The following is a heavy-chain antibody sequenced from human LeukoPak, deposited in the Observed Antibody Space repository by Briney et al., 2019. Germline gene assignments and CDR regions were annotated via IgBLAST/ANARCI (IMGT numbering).Heavy chain of an antibody. CDR3: ASSLRRSMIVPFGAFDI. CDR2: ISGSGGST. D-gene: IGHD3-22*01. CDR1: GFTFSSYA. Sequence: PGGSLRLSCAASGFTFSSYAMSWVRQAPGKGLEWVSAISGSGGSTYYADSVKGRFTISRDNSKNTLYLQMNSLRAEDTAVYYCASSLRRSMIVPFGAFDIWGQGTMVTVSS. V-gene: IGHV3-23*01. J-gene: IGHJ3*02.